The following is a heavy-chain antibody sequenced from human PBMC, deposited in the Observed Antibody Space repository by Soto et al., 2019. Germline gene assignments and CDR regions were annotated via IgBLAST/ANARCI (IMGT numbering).Heavy chain of an antibody. CDR2: IKSKTDGGTT. CDR3: TTEPRYCSSTSCLATEYYYYYYGMDV. Sequence: PGGSLRLSCAASGFTFSNAWMNWVRQAPGKGLEWVGRIKSKTDGGTTDYAAPVKGRFTISRDDSKNTLYLQMNSLKTEDTAVYYCTTEPRYCSSTSCLATEYYYYYYGMDVWGQGTTVTVSS. CDR1: GFTFSNAW. V-gene: IGHV3-15*07. J-gene: IGHJ6*02. D-gene: IGHD2-2*01.